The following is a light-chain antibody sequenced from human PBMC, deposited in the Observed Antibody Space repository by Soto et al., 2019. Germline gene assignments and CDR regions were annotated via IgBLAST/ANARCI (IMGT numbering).Light chain of an antibody. V-gene: IGLV4-69*01. Sequence: QSVLTQSPSASASLGASVKLTCTLSSGQSNSAIAWHQQQSEKGPRYLMKLNSDGSHSKGDGIPDRFSGSSSGAERYLTISSLQSEDEADYYCQTWGSGIVVFGGGTKLTVL. CDR2: LNSDGSH. J-gene: IGLJ2*01. CDR3: QTWGSGIVV. CDR1: SGQSNSA.